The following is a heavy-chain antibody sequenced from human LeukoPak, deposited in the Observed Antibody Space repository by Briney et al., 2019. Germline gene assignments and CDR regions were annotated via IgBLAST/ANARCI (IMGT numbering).Heavy chain of an antibody. D-gene: IGHD3-10*01. CDR2: ISAYNGNT. V-gene: IGHV1-18*01. Sequence: ASVKVSCKASGYTFTSYGISWVRQAPGQGLEWMGWISAYNGNTNYARKLQGRVTMTTDTSTSTAYMELRSLRSDDTAVYYCAREHRSGSWSAFDIWGQGTMVTVSS. CDR1: GYTFTSYG. J-gene: IGHJ3*02. CDR3: AREHRSGSWSAFDI.